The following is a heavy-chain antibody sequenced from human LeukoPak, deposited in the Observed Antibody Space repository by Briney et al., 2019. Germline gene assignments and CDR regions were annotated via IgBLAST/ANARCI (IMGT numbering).Heavy chain of an antibody. Sequence: SETLSLTCTVSGTSISSYYWTWIRQPAGKGLEWIGRLYSSGSTNYNPSLKSRVTMSVDTSKNQFSLKLTSVTAADTAVYYCARARSGSSGYFSAVDIWGQGTTVTVSS. CDR3: ARARSGSSGYFSAVDI. V-gene: IGHV4-4*07. J-gene: IGHJ3*02. D-gene: IGHD3-22*01. CDR1: GTSISSYY. CDR2: LYSSGST.